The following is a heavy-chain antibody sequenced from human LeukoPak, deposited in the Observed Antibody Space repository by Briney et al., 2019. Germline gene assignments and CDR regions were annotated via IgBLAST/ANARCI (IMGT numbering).Heavy chain of an antibody. CDR2: ISSSSSYI. CDR3: ARPVDNYYYYYYVDV. D-gene: IGHD3-9*01. V-gene: IGHV3-21*01. J-gene: IGHJ6*03. CDR1: GFTFSSYS. Sequence: GGSLRLSCAASGFTFSSYSMNWVRQAPGKGLEWVSSISSSSSYIYYADSVKGRFTISRDNAKNSLYLQMNTLRAGDTAVYYCARPVDNYYYYYYVDVWGKGTTVTVSS.